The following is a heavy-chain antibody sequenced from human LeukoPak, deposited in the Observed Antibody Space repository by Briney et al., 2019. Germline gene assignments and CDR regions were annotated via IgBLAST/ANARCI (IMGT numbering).Heavy chain of an antibody. CDR3: ARGPHALTGGY. Sequence: PGGSLRLSCAASGFTFSSYGMHWVRQAPGKGLEWVAVISYDGSNKYYADSVKGRFTISRDNSKNTLYLQMDSLRAEDTAVYYCARGPHALTGGYWGQGTLVTVSS. CDR1: GFTFSSYG. V-gene: IGHV3-30*03. J-gene: IGHJ4*02. D-gene: IGHD2-8*01. CDR2: ISYDGSNK.